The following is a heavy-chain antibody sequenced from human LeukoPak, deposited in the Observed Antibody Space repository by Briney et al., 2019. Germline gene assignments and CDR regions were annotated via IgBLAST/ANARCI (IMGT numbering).Heavy chain of an antibody. V-gene: IGHV1-8*01. CDR3: VASITLNFAY. J-gene: IGHJ4*02. CDR1: GYTLTSYD. Sequence: GASVKVSCKASGYTLTSYDINWVRQATGQGLEWMGWMNPNSGRTGYAQNFQGRITITRNTSISTAYMELSSLRAGDTTVYYCVASITLNFAYWGQGTLVTVSS. CDR2: MNPNSGRT. D-gene: IGHD2/OR15-2a*01.